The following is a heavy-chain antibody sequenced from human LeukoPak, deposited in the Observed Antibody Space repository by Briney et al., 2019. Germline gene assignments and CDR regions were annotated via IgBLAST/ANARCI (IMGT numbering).Heavy chain of an antibody. CDR3: ARDRSVAVAGFDY. CDR1: GGSFSGYY. J-gene: IGHJ4*02. V-gene: IGHV4-34*01. CDR2: INHSGST. Sequence: SETLSLTCAVYGGSFSGYYWSWIHQPPGKGLEWIGEINHSGSTNYNPSLKSRVTISVDTSKNQFSLKLSSVTAADTAVYYCARDRSVAVAGFDYWGQGTLVTVSS. D-gene: IGHD6-19*01.